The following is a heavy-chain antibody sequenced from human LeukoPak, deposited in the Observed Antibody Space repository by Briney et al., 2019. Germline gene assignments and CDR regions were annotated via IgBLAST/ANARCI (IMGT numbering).Heavy chain of an antibody. CDR1: GYSFTSYW. Sequence: GGSLKISCKGSGYSFTSYWIGWVRQMPGKGLEWMGIIYPGGSDTRYSPSFQGQVTISADKSISTAYLQWSSLKASDTAMYYCGRTGRYSSSSYGYWGQGTLVTVSS. CDR3: GRTGRYSSSSYGY. J-gene: IGHJ4*02. V-gene: IGHV5-51*01. CDR2: IYPGGSDT. D-gene: IGHD6-6*01.